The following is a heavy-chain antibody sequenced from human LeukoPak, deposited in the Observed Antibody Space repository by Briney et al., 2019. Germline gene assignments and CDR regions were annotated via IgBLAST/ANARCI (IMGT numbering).Heavy chain of an antibody. Sequence: GASVKVSCKASGYTFTGYYMHWVRQAPGQGLEWMGWMNPNSGNTGYAQKFQGRVTITRNTSISTAYMELSSLRSEDTAVYYCARARKWWPGAYYYYMDVWGKGTTVTVSS. V-gene: IGHV1-8*03. CDR2: MNPNSGNT. CDR3: ARARKWWPGAYYYYMDV. CDR1: GYTFTGYY. D-gene: IGHD2-8*01. J-gene: IGHJ6*03.